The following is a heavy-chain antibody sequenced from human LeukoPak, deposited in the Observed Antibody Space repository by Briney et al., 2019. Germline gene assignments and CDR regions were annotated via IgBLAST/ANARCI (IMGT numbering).Heavy chain of an antibody. CDR1: GFTFRVYW. CDR3: ATRHYGDYEFLQH. Sequence: GGSLRLSCTGSGFTFRVYWRSWVRQAPGKGLEWVANIKEDGGERHYVDSVKGRFTISRDNAKSSLYLQMNSLRAEDTAVYYCATRHYGDYEFLQHWGQGTLVTVSS. CDR2: IKEDGGER. V-gene: IGHV3-7*01. J-gene: IGHJ1*01. D-gene: IGHD4-17*01.